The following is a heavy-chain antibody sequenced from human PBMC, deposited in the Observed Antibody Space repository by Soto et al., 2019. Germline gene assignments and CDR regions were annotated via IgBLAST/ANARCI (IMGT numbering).Heavy chain of an antibody. Sequence: SQTLSLTCAISGDTVSSNSAAWTWTRQSPSRGLEWLGKTYYRSKWYNEYAVFVKSRISINADTSKNQFSLQLDSVTPEDTAVYYCARGGYSMDVWGQGTTVTVSS. CDR1: GDTVSSNSAA. J-gene: IGHJ6*02. CDR3: ARGGYSMDV. CDR2: TYYRSKWYN. V-gene: IGHV6-1*01.